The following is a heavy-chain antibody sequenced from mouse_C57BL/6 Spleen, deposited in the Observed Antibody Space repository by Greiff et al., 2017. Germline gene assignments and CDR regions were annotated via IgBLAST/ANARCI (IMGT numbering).Heavy chain of an antibody. CDR3: ATERAYSNYEYAMDY. Sequence: EVQLQQSGGGLVKPGGSLKLSCAASGFTFSDYGMHWVRQAPEKGLEWVAYISSGSSTIYYADTVKGRFNISRENAKNTLYLQMTRLRSEDTAMYYCATERAYSNYEYAMDYWGQGTSVTVSS. D-gene: IGHD2-5*01. V-gene: IGHV5-17*01. J-gene: IGHJ4*01. CDR1: GFTFSDYG. CDR2: ISSGSSTI.